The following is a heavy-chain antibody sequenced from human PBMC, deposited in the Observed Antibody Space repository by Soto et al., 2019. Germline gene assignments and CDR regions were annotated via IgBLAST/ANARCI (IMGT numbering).Heavy chain of an antibody. CDR3: AKDSFINLRGYDSY. CDR1: GFTFSTYA. V-gene: IGHV3-23*01. Sequence: PGGSLRLSCAASGFTFSTYAMVWVRQAPGKGLEWVSAISGSGDSTYYADSVKGRFTISRDNSKNTLYLQTSSLRAEDTAIYYCAKDSFINLRGYDSYWGQGTLVTVSS. CDR2: ISGSGDST. J-gene: IGHJ4*02. D-gene: IGHD5-12*01.